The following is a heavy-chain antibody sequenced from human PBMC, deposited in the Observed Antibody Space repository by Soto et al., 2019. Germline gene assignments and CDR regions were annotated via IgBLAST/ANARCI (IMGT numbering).Heavy chain of an antibody. D-gene: IGHD3-22*01. V-gene: IGHV1-69*13. CDR2: IIPIFGTA. CDR1: GGTFSSYA. CDR3: ARGPHYYDSSGYYRTYYFDY. J-gene: IGHJ4*02. Sequence: SVKVSCKASGGTFSSYAISWVRQAPGQGLEWMGGIIPIFGTANYAQKFQGRVTITADESTSTAYMELSSLRSEDTAVYYCARGPHYYDSSGYYRTYYFDYWGQGTLVTVSS.